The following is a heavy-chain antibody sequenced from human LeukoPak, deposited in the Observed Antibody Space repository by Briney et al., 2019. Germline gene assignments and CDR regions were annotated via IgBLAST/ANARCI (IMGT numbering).Heavy chain of an antibody. D-gene: IGHD6-19*01. CDR3: ARDSSSGWYNDAFDI. Sequence: SETLSLTCTVSGGSISSSTYYWGWIRQPPGKGLEWVGTIYYSGRTYYNPSLKSRVTISVDTSKKHFSLKLSSVTAADTAVYYCARDSSSGWYNDAFDIWGQGTMVTVSS. CDR1: GGSISSSTYY. J-gene: IGHJ3*02. V-gene: IGHV4-39*02. CDR2: IYYSGRT.